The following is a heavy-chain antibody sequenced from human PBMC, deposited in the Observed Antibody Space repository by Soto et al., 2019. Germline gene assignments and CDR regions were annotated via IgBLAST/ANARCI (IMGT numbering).Heavy chain of an antibody. V-gene: IGHV1-18*01. Sequence: QVQLVQSGAEVKKPGASVKVSCKASGYSFTSHGISWVRQAPGQGLEWMGWISGNSGDTNYAQKLQGSVTVTTDTSTSTAYMELRSLRSEDTAAYYCARMFRGSNIDYYHYIDVWGKGTTVTVSS. D-gene: IGHD3-10*01. CDR1: GYSFTSHG. CDR3: ARMFRGSNIDYYHYIDV. J-gene: IGHJ6*03. CDR2: ISGNSGDT.